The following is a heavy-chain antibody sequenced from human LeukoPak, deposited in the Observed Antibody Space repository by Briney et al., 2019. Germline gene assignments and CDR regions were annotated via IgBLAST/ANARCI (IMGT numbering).Heavy chain of an antibody. CDR1: GGTFSSYA. D-gene: IGHD6-13*01. CDR3: ARSIAAAGTYNWFDP. V-gene: IGHV1-46*01. Sequence: GASVKVSCKASGGTFSSYAISWVRQAPGQGLEWMGIINPSGGSTSYAQKFQGRVTMTRDTSTSTVYMELSSLRSEDTAVYYCARSIAAAGTYNWFDPWGQGTLATVSS. J-gene: IGHJ5*02. CDR2: INPSGGST.